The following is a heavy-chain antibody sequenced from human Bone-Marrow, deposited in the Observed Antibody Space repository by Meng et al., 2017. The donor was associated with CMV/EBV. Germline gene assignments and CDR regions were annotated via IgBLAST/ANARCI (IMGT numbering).Heavy chain of an antibody. CDR3: AKGNQGDY. CDR1: GGTFSSYA. V-gene: IGHV3-23*03. J-gene: IGHJ4*02. CDR2: IYSGGSST. D-gene: IGHD1-14*01. Sequence: SCKASGGTFSSYAMSWVRQAPGKGLEWVSVIYSGGSSTYYADSVKGRFTISRDNSKSTLYLQMNSLRAEDTAVYYCAKGNQGDYWGQGTLVTVSS.